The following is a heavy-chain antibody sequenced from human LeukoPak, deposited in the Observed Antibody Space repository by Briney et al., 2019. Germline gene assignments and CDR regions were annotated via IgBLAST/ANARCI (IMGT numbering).Heavy chain of an antibody. Sequence: SETLSLTCTVSGYSISSGYYWGWIRQPPGKGLEWIGSIYHSGSTYYNPSLKSRVTISVDTSKNQFSLKLSSVTAADTAVYYCARQSSIAARRGVNWFDPWGQGTLVTVSS. V-gene: IGHV4-38-2*02. J-gene: IGHJ5*02. CDR1: GYSISSGYY. CDR3: ARQSSIAARRGVNWFDP. CDR2: IYHSGST. D-gene: IGHD6-6*01.